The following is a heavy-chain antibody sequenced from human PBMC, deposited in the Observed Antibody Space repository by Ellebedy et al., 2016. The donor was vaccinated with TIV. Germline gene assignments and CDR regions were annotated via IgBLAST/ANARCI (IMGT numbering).Heavy chain of an antibody. V-gene: IGHV3-33*01. CDR2: IWYDGGNT. CDR1: GLILRTYG. D-gene: IGHD2-21*02. CDR3: ARNDPFERCDCLDD. J-gene: IGHJ4*01. Sequence: PGGSLRLSCEASGLILRTYGTHWVRKAPGKGLEWVAFIWYDGGNTNYADSVKGRFTISRDNSKNTLYLPMNNLGADDPAVFYCARNDPFERCDCLDDWGQGTLVTVSS.